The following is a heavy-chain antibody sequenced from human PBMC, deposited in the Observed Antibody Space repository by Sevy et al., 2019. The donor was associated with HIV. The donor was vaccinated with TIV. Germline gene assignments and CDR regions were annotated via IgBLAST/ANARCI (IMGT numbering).Heavy chain of an antibody. V-gene: IGHV3-23*01. J-gene: IGHJ4*02. CDR1: GFTFSTSA. Sequence: GGSLRLSCAVSGFTFSTSAMSWVRQAPGKGLEWVSSISGSGGSTYHADSVKGRFTISRDNSKNTGYLQMNGLRAEDSAVYYCARKYDSSGYFDYWGQGTLVTVSS. CDR2: ISGSGGST. CDR3: ARKYDSSGYFDY. D-gene: IGHD3-22*01.